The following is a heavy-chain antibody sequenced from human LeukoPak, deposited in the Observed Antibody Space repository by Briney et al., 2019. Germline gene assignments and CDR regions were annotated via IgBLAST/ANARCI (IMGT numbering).Heavy chain of an antibody. CDR2: ISGSGGST. J-gene: IGHJ4*02. V-gene: IGHV3-23*01. D-gene: IGHD2-21*01. Sequence: GGSVRLSCAASGFTFSSYSMSWVRQAPGKGLEWVSAISGSGGSTYYADSVKGRFTISRDNSKNTLYLQMNSLRAEDMALYYCAKGYCGNITCHFDYWGQGTLVTVSS. CDR1: GFTFSSYS. CDR3: AKGYCGNITCHFDY.